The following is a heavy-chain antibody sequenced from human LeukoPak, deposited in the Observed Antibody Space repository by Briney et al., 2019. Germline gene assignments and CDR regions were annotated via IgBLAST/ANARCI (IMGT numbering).Heavy chain of an antibody. CDR3: VRDSSGDSSGRPSLDY. CDR1: GFTFSYYG. CDR2: IWYDGGSK. V-gene: IGHV3-33*01. D-gene: IGHD3-10*01. Sequence: PGGSLRLSCAASGFTFSYYGMHWVRQAPGKGLEWVANIWYDGGSKYYADSVKGRFTISRDNSKNTLNLPMNSLRADDTAVYFCVRDSSGDSSGRPSLDYWGQGTLVTVSS. J-gene: IGHJ4*02.